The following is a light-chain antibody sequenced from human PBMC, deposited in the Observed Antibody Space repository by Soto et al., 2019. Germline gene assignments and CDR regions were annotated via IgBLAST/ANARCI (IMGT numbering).Light chain of an antibody. CDR2: GAS. CDR3: AQIYTAQWT. Sequence: DIHVTQSQSSLPASLGDSVTITCRTSENIKNYLTWYQQKPGKAPKLLIYGASTLKTGVPSRFSGCGSGTDFTFTIGGLQPEDFATYYCAQIYTAQWTFGQGTRVDLK. J-gene: IGKJ1*01. CDR1: ENIKNY. V-gene: IGKV1-39*01.